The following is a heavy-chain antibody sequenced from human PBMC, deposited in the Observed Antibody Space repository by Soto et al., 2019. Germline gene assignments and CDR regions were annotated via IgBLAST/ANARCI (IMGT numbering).Heavy chain of an antibody. J-gene: IGHJ6*02. Sequence: GGSLRLSCAASGFTFSSYWMSWVRQAPGKGLEWVANIKQDGSEKYYVDSVKGRFTISRDNAKNSLYLQMNSLRAEDTAVYYCARDAWYYDILTGGYYYYGMDVWGQGTTVTVSS. CDR3: ARDAWYYDILTGGYYYYGMDV. CDR1: GFTFSSYW. D-gene: IGHD3-9*01. CDR2: IKQDGSEK. V-gene: IGHV3-7*05.